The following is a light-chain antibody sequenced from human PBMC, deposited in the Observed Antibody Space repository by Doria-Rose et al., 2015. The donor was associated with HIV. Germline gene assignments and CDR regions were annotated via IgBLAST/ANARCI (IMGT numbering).Light chain of an antibody. J-gene: IGKJ1*01. CDR1: QRFSSTY. Sequence: LTQFPGTLSLSPGDRATLSCRASQRFSSTYLAWYQQKPGQAPSLLIYDGSTRATGIPDRFSASGSGTDFTLTINRLEPEDFALYYCHQYGTSWTFGQGTKVEI. V-gene: IGKV3-20*01. CDR3: HQYGTSWT. CDR2: DGS.